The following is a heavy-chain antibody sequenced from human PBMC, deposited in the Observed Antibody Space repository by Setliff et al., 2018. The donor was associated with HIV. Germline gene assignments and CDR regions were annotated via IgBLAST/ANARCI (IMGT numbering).Heavy chain of an antibody. CDR3: VRGHCNSDKCWYTWFDP. D-gene: IGHD2-2*01. J-gene: IGHJ5*02. CDR2: INVDSGNT. CDR1: GYTFTSYG. V-gene: IGHV1-18*01. Sequence: ASVKVSCKASGYTFTSYGISWVRQAPGQGLEWMGWINVDSGNTIYAQKFQDRLTMTTDTSTTTASMELRSLRSDDTAVYYCVRGHCNSDKCWYTWFDPWGQGTLVTVSS.